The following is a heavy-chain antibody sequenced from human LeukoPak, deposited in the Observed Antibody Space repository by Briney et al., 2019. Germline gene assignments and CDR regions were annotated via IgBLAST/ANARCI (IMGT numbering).Heavy chain of an antibody. CDR3: ASGITIFGVVASAFDI. Sequence: GESLKISCQGSGYSFTSYWIGWVRQMPGKGLEWMGIIYPGDSDTRYSPSFQGQVTISADKSISTAYLQWSSLKASDTAMYYCASGITIFGVVASAFDIWGQGTMVTVSS. D-gene: IGHD3-3*01. CDR2: IYPGDSDT. J-gene: IGHJ3*02. CDR1: GYSFTSYW. V-gene: IGHV5-51*01.